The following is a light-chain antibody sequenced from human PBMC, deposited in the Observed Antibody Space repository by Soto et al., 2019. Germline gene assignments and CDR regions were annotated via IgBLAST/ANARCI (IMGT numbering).Light chain of an antibody. CDR1: LSVASSY. CDR3: QQYDTSPFT. Sequence: ILLTQSPGTLSLSPGERATLSCRASLSVASSYLAWYQQKPGQAPRLVIYGASNRATDIPDRFSGSGSETDFTLTISRLEPEDFAVYYCQQYDTSPFTFGPGTKVDIK. V-gene: IGKV3-20*01. J-gene: IGKJ3*01. CDR2: GAS.